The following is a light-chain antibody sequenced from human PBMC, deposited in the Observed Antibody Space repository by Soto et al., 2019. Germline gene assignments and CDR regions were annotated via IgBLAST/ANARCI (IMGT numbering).Light chain of an antibody. CDR2: GGS. V-gene: IGLV2-23*01. CDR3: CSYAGSSTYVV. Sequence: QSALTQPASVSGSPGQSITISCTGTSSDVGSYNLVSWYQQHPGKAPKLMIYGGSKRPSGVSHRFSGSKSGNTASLTISGLQADDEADYYCCSYAGSSTYVVFGGGTKVTVL. J-gene: IGLJ2*01. CDR1: SSDVGSYNL.